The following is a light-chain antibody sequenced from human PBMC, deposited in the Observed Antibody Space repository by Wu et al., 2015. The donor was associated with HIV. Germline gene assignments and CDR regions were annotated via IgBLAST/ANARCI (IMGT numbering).Light chain of an antibody. CDR1: QSVSSSY. CDR2: DAS. J-gene: IGKJ4*01. V-gene: IGKV3-20*01. CDR3: QQYGRSPLT. Sequence: DIVLTQSPGTLSLSPGERATLSCRASQSVSSSYLGWYQQKPGQAPRLLIYDASNRATGIPDRFSGRGSGTDFTLTINRLEPEDFAVYYCQQYGRSPLTFGGGTKVEIK.